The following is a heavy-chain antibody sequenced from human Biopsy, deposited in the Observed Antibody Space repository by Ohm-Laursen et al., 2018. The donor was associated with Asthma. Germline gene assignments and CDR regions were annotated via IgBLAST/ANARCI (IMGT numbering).Heavy chain of an antibody. CDR2: ISWNSATI. V-gene: IGHV3-9*01. D-gene: IGHD3-22*01. CDR3: AKVRSDWVITESFDY. CDR1: GFTFRTYS. J-gene: IGHJ4*02. Sequence: SLRLSCAASGFTFRTYSMSWVRQAPGKGLEWVSGISWNSATIGYADSVEGRFTISRDNAKNSVFLRMDSLRPEDTAFYYCAKVRSDWVITESFDYWGQGVLVTVSS.